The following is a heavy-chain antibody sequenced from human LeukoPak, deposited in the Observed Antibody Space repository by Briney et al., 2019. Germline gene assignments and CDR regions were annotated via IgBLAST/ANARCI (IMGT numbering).Heavy chain of an antibody. CDR1: GFTVSSNY. J-gene: IGHJ2*01. CDR2: IYSGGST. V-gene: IGHV3-53*04. Sequence: AGGSLRLSCAASGFTVSSNYMRWVRQAPGKGLEWVSVIYSGGSTYYADSVKGRFTISRHNSKNTLYLQMNSLRAEDTAVYYCARGAYSGSYYRAWYFDLWGRGTLVTVSS. CDR3: ARGAYSGSYYRAWYFDL. D-gene: IGHD1-26*01.